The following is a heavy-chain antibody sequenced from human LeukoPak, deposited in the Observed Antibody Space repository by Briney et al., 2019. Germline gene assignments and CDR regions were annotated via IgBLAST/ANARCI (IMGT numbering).Heavy chain of an antibody. D-gene: IGHD2-15*01. V-gene: IGHV3-11*04. J-gene: IGHJ6*02. Sequence: GGSLRLSCAASGFMFSDYYMNWIRQAPGKGLEWVSYISSSGSTIYYADSVKGRFAISRDNAKNSLYLQMNSLRAEDTAVYYCANSPVVLYYYGMDVWGQGTTVTVSS. CDR2: ISSSGSTI. CDR3: ANSPVVLYYYGMDV. CDR1: GFMFSDYY.